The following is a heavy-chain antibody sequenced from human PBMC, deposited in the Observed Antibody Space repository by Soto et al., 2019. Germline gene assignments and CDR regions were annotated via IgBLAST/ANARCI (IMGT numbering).Heavy chain of an antibody. Sequence: QVQLQESGPGLVKPSETLSLTCTVSGGSISSYYWSWIRQPPAKGLEWIGYIYYSGSTNYNPSLKSRVTISVDTSKNQFSLKLSSVTAADTAVYYCARVQGNAIFGVVSFDYWGQGTLVTVSS. D-gene: IGHD3-3*01. CDR3: ARVQGNAIFGVVSFDY. J-gene: IGHJ4*02. V-gene: IGHV4-59*01. CDR2: IYYSGST. CDR1: GGSISSYY.